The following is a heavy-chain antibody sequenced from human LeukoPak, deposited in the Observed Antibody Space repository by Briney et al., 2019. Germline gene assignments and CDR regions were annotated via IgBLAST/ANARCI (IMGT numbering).Heavy chain of an antibody. Sequence: GASVKVSCKASGYTFTAYYIHWVRQAPGQGVEWMGWMNPNTGSTKSAQKFQGRVTKTRDTSINTAYMELSGLKSDDTAVYYCARGPPFAREVFYFDYWGQGTLVTVSS. CDR1: GYTFTAYY. CDR3: ARGPPFAREVFYFDY. D-gene: IGHD3-3*01. J-gene: IGHJ4*02. CDR2: MNPNTGST. V-gene: IGHV1-2*02.